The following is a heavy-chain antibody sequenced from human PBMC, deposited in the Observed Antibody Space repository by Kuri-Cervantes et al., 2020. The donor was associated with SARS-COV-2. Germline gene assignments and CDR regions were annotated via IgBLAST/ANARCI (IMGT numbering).Heavy chain of an antibody. Sequence: ESLKISCAASGFTFSSYWMHWVRQAPGKGLEWIGEINHSGSTNYNPSLRSRVTMSVDTSKNRFSLKLTSVTAADTAVYYCARGTGDLDQWGQGTLVTVSS. J-gene: IGHJ5*02. CDR1: GFTFSSYW. CDR2: INHSGST. D-gene: IGHD7-27*01. CDR3: ARGTGDLDQ. V-gene: IGHV4-34*01.